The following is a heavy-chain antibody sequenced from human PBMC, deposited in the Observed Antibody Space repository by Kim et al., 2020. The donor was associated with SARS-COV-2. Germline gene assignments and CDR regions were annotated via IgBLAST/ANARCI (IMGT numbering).Heavy chain of an antibody. CDR1: GFTFSSYG. J-gene: IGHJ4*02. Sequence: GGSLRLSCAASGFTFSSYGMHWVRQAPGKGLEWVAVISYDGSNKYYADSVKGRFTIYRDNSKNTLYLQMNSLRAEDTAVYYCAKADVDTAMVEYWGQGTLVTVSS. D-gene: IGHD5-18*01. V-gene: IGHV3-30*18. CDR2: ISYDGSNK. CDR3: AKADVDTAMVEY.